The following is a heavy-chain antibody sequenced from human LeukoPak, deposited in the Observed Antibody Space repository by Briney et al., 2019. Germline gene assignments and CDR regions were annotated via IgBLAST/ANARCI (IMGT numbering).Heavy chain of an antibody. D-gene: IGHD2/OR15-2a*01. Sequence: QPGGTLRLSCAASGFTFDAYAMHWVRQAPGKGLEWVSLISRDGSNTHYADSVKGRFTISRDNSKNSLYLQMDSLRTEDTALYYCAKADNIGRYYFHCWGQGTPAPVSS. CDR3: AKADNIGRYYFHC. J-gene: IGHJ4*02. CDR1: GFTFDAYA. V-gene: IGHV3-43*02. CDR2: ISRDGSNT.